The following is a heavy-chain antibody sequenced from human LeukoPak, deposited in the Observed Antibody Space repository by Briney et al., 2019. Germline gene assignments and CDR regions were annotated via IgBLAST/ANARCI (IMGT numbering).Heavy chain of an antibody. J-gene: IGHJ6*02. V-gene: IGHV3-33*01. D-gene: IGHD4-17*01. CDR1: GFTFSSYG. CDR3: ARDYGDYVVGPLYGMDV. CDR2: IWYDGSNK. Sequence: PGGSLRLSCAASGFTFSSYGMHWVRQAPGKGLEWVAVIWYDGSNKYYADSVKGRFTISRDNSKNTLYLQMNSLRAEDTAVYYCARDYGDYVVGPLYGMDVWGQGTTVTVSS.